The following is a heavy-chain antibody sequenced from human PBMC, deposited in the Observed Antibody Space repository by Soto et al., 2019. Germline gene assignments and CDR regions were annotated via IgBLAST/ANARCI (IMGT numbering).Heavy chain of an antibody. CDR2: IYYSGST. J-gene: IGHJ6*03. CDR1: GGSISSYY. V-gene: IGHV4-59*01. Sequence: SETLSLTCTVSGGSISSYYWSWIRQPPGKGLEWIGYIYYSGSTNYNPSLKSRVTISVDTSKNQFSLKLSSVTAADTAVYYCARVGSSSSWYPYYYYYYMDVWGKGTTVTVSS. CDR3: ARVGSSSSWYPYYYYYYMDV. D-gene: IGHD6-13*01.